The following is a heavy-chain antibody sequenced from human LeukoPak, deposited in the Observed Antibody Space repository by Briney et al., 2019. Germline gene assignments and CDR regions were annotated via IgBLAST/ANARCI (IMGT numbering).Heavy chain of an antibody. V-gene: IGHV1-2*02. CDR3: ATRPAYSSSFDY. D-gene: IGHD6-6*01. Sequence: ASVKVSCKTSGYTFTAYYIHWLRQAPGQRPEWMAWIKPNSGGSYFAHKFQGRITLTRDTSISTAYMELNRLISDDTAVYYCATRPAYSSSFDYWGQGSLVTVSS. CDR1: GYTFTAYY. CDR2: IKPNSGGS. J-gene: IGHJ4*02.